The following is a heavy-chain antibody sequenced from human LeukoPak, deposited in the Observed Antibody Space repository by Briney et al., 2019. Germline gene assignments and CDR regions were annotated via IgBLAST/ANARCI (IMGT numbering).Heavy chain of an antibody. J-gene: IGHJ6*02. D-gene: IGHD2-2*01. CDR3: ARATSLVVPAADHYYYGLAV. V-gene: IGHV1-2*02. CDR2: IKPNSGGT. CDR1: GYTFTDYY. Sequence: GASVKVSWKASGYTFTDYYLHWVREAPGQGLEWMAWIKPNSGGTNSAQKFQGRVTMTRDTSISTAYMELSSLRSDDTAVYYCARATSLVVPAADHYYYGLAVWGQGTTVTVSS.